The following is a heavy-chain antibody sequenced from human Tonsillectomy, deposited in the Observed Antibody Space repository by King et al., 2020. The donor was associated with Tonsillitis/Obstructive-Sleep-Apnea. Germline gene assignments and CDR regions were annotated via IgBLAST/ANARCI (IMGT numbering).Heavy chain of an antibody. V-gene: IGHV3-72*01. CDR3: AIVRTSSPVYNLDY. CDR2: TRNKAHSYTT. Sequence: VQLVESGGGLVQPGGSLRLSCAASGFTFSDHYMDWVRQAPGKGLEWVGRTRNKAHSYTTEYAASVKGRFTISRDDTENSLYLQMNSLKTEDTAVYYCAIVRTSSPVYNLDYWGQGTLVTVSS. D-gene: IGHD1-14*01. J-gene: IGHJ4*02. CDR1: GFTFSDHY.